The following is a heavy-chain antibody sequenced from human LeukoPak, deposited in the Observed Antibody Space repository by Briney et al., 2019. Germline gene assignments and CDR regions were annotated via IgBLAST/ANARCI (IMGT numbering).Heavy chain of an antibody. CDR3: ARHRSYGGSIFDY. D-gene: IGHD4-23*01. CDR2: IYYSGST. Sequence: PSETLSLTGTVSGGSISSSSYYWGWIRQPPGKGLEGIGSIYYSGSTYYNPSLKSRVTISVDTSKNQFSLKLSSVTAADTAVYFCARHRSYGGSIFDYWGQGTLVTVSS. J-gene: IGHJ4*02. V-gene: IGHV4-39*01. CDR1: GGSISSSSYY.